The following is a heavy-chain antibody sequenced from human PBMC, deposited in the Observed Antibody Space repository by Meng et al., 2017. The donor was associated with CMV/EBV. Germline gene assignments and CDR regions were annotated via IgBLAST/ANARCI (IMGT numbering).Heavy chain of an antibody. Sequence: SCKASGYTFSSYGMHWVRQAPGKGLEWVAFIRYDGSNKYYADSVKGRFTISRDNSKNTLYLQMNSLRAEDTAVYYCAKESLLYSGSYFDYWGQGTLVTVSS. CDR2: IRYDGSNK. D-gene: IGHD1-26*01. V-gene: IGHV3-30*02. CDR3: AKESLLYSGSYFDY. CDR1: GYTFSSYG. J-gene: IGHJ4*02.